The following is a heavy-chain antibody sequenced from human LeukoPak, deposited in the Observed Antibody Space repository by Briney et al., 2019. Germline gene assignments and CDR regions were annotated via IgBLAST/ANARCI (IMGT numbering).Heavy chain of an antibody. CDR2: IRSSSRTI. V-gene: IGHV3-48*01. Sequence: GGSLRLSCAASGFTFSSYSMNWVRQAPGKGLEWVSYIRSSSRTIYYADSVKGRFTISRDNAKNSLYLQMNSLRAEDTAVYYCARGSHYYDSSGYYPFDYWGQGTLVTVSS. J-gene: IGHJ4*02. CDR3: ARGSHYYDSSGYYPFDY. D-gene: IGHD3-22*01. CDR1: GFTFSSYS.